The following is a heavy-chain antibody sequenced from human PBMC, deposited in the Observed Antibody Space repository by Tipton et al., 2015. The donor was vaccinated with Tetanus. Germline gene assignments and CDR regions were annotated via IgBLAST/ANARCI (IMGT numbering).Heavy chain of an antibody. CDR1: GFTFGTYG. Sequence: SLRLSCAASGFTFGTYGMSWVRQAPGKGLEWVSAISSGGDTKSYADSVRGRFTISRDNSKNTLYLQMNSLRAEDTAIYYCAISDVAVADTNWGQGTLVTVSS. D-gene: IGHD6-19*01. V-gene: IGHV3-23*01. J-gene: IGHJ4*02. CDR2: ISSGGDTK. CDR3: AISDVAVADTN.